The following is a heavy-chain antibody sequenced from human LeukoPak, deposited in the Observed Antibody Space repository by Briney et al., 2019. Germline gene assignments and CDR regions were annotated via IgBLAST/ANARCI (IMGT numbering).Heavy chain of an antibody. J-gene: IGHJ5*02. CDR2: IYYSGKT. D-gene: IGHD6-19*01. CDR3: ARAAGLIWFDP. V-gene: IGHV4-39*07. CDR1: GGSISNTDYY. Sequence: SETLSLTCTVSGGSISNTDYYWGWTRQPPGKGLEWIGIIYYSGKTYYNPSLKSRVTISVDTSKNQFSLKVISVTAADTAVYYCARAAGLIWFDPWGQGTLVTVSS.